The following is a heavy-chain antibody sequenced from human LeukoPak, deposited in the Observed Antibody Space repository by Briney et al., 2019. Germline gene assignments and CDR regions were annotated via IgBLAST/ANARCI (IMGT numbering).Heavy chain of an antibody. Sequence: PGETLKISCKGSGYSFTIYWIAWVRQMPGKGLEWMGIIYPRDSDTRYSPSFQGQVTISADKSISTAYLQWSSLKASDTAMYYCARVFGYTYGYFFDYWGQGTLVTVSS. D-gene: IGHD5-18*01. V-gene: IGHV5-51*01. CDR3: ARVFGYTYGYFFDY. CDR1: GYSFTIYW. CDR2: IYPRDSDT. J-gene: IGHJ4*02.